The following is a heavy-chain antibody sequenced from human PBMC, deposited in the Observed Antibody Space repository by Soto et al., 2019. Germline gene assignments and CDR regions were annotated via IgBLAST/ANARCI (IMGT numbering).Heavy chain of an antibody. Sequence: AGGSLRLSCTASGFTLSDYPMSWFRQAPGKGLEWVAYIRTAAYGGTTEYAASVRDRFTISRDDSESIASLQMNSLKTEDTAVYYCTRAIRLSGDAFDIWGQGTMVTVSS. V-gene: IGHV3-49*03. CDR3: TRAIRLSGDAFDI. CDR2: IRTAAYGGTT. D-gene: IGHD3-3*01. CDR1: GFTLSDYP. J-gene: IGHJ3*02.